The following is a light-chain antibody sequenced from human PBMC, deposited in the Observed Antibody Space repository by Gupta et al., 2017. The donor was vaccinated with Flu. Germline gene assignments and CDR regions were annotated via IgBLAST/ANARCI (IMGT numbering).Light chain of an antibody. Sequence: SVTISCTGTSSDVGGYKYVSWYQQHPGKAPKLIIYEVSKRPSGVPDRFSGSKSGNTASLTVSGLQAEDEADYYCSSYAGSNNWVLGGGTKLTGL. V-gene: IGLV2-8*01. CDR1: SSDVGGYKY. J-gene: IGLJ3*02. CDR3: SSYAGSNNWV. CDR2: EVS.